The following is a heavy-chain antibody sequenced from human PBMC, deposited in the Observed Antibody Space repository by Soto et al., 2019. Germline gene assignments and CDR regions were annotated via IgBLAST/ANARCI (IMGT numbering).Heavy chain of an antibody. CDR1: GFSLTTSGVG. CDR3: AHRVLRTVFGLVTTTAIYFDF. CDR2: ISWDDDK. V-gene: IGHV2-5*02. Sequence: QITLNESGPTQVKPRQTLTLTCTFSGFSLTTSGVGVCWIRQAPGKAPEWLALISWDDDKRYSPSLKSRLTSTKDTSKSQVVLTMADLDPADTATYYCAHRVLRTVFGLVTTTAIYFDFCGQGTPVAVSS. J-gene: IGHJ4*02. D-gene: IGHD3-3*01.